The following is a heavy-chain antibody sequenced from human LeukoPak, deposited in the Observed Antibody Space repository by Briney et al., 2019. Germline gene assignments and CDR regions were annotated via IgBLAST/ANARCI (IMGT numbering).Heavy chain of an antibody. V-gene: IGHV3-30*03. CDR1: GFTFSRHG. CDR3: ARDRAWNYFDY. Sequence: GGSLRLSCAPSGFTFSRHGMHWVRQAPGKGLEWVAIISNDGSRKYYAHSVGGRFTISRDNSKNTLHLQMDSLRAEDTAVYYCARDRAWNYFDYWGQGTLVTVSS. J-gene: IGHJ4*02. CDR2: ISNDGSRK. D-gene: IGHD3-3*01.